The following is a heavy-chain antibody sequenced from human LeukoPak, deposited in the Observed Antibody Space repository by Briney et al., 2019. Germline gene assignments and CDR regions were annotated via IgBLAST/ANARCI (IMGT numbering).Heavy chain of an antibody. Sequence: GGSLRLSCAASGFTVSSNYMSWVRQAPGKGLEWVSVIYSGGSTYYADSVEGRFTISRDNSKNTLYLQMNSLRAEDTAVYYCAKSSIMITFGGVIAQYYFDYWGQGTLVTVSS. CDR3: AKSSIMITFGGVIAQYYFDY. CDR1: GFTVSSNY. D-gene: IGHD3-16*02. J-gene: IGHJ4*02. V-gene: IGHV3-53*01. CDR2: IYSGGST.